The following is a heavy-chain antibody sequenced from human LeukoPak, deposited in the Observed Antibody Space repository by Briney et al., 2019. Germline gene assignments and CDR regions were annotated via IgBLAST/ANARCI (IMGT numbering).Heavy chain of an antibody. Sequence: SETLSLTCTVSGGSISSGDYYWSWIRQPPGKGLEWIGYIDYSGNTYYNPSLKSRVTITVDTSKNQFSLKLSSVAAAVTAGAXXXXXXXXXXXXXXXYTEGFDPWGQGTLVTVSS. CDR2: IDYSGNT. V-gene: IGHV4-30-4*01. CDR1: GGSISSGDYY. J-gene: IGHJ5*02. D-gene: IGHD2-2*02. CDR3: XXXXXXXXXXXXXYTEGFDP.